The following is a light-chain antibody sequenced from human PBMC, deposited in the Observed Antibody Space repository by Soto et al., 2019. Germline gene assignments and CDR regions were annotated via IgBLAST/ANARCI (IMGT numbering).Light chain of an antibody. J-gene: IGKJ1*01. CDR1: EGVGLK. Sequence: EIVMTQAAATLSESPGERVTLSCRASEGVGLKLAWYQLKPGLPPRLLFYDASTRATGLPARFSGSGVGTEFTLSISSLQSEDFATYYCQHYSDSPTFGQGTKVDIK. CDR3: QHYSDSPT. CDR2: DAS. V-gene: IGKV3-15*01.